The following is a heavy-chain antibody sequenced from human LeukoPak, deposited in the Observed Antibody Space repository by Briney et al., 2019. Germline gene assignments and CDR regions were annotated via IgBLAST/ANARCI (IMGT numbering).Heavy chain of an antibody. J-gene: IGHJ3*02. D-gene: IGHD2-15*01. CDR3: ARTCSGGSCFHAFDI. CDR1: GGSVSSGSYY. CDR2: IYYSGST. Sequence: SETLSLTCTVSGGSVSSGSYYWSWIRQPPGKGLEWIGYIYYSGSTNYNPSLKSRVTISVDTSKNQFSLKLSSVTAADTAVYYCARTCSGGSCFHAFDIWGQGTMVTVSS. V-gene: IGHV4-61*01.